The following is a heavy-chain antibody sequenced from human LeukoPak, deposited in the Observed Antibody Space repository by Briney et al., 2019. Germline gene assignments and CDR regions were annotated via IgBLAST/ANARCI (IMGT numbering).Heavy chain of an antibody. Sequence: GGSLRLSCAVSGFTFFSIGMGWVRQAPGKGLEWVSGISGSGGTTYYADSVKGRFTVSRDNSKDTLYLQMNDLRPDDTAIYYCAKRNTMVRGGPCFDYWGQGLLVTVSS. CDR2: ISGSGGTT. CDR3: AKRNTMVRGGPCFDY. D-gene: IGHD3-10*01. V-gene: IGHV3-23*01. J-gene: IGHJ4*02. CDR1: GFTFFSIG.